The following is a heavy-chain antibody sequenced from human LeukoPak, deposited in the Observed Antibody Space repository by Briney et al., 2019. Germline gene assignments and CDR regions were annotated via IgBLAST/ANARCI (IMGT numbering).Heavy chain of an antibody. CDR2: INHSGST. Sequence: PSETLSLTCGVFGGSLSGYYWSWIRQPPGKGLEWISEINHSGSTNYNPSLKSRLTISVDTSKNQFSLKLSSVTAADTAVYYCARVSPGNWFDPWGQGTLVTVPS. CDR3: ARVSPGNWFDP. J-gene: IGHJ5*02. CDR1: GGSLSGYY. V-gene: IGHV4-34*01.